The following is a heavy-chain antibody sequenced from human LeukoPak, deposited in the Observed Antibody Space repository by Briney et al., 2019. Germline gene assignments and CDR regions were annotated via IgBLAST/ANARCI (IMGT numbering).Heavy chain of an antibody. CDR3: AKDLDPIYYYDSSGYLLDY. CDR1: GFTFSSYA. J-gene: IGHJ4*02. D-gene: IGHD3-22*01. Sequence: GGSLRLSCAASGFTFSSYAMSWVRQAPGKGLEWVSAISGGGGSTYYADSVKGRFTISRDNSKNTLYLQMNSLRAEDTAVYYCAKDLDPIYYYDSSGYLLDYWGQGTLVTVSS. V-gene: IGHV3-23*01. CDR2: ISGGGGST.